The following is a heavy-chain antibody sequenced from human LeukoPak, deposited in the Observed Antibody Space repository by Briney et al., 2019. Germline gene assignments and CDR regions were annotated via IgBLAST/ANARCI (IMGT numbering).Heavy chain of an antibody. V-gene: IGHV4-4*07. D-gene: IGHD6-13*01. Sequence: PSETLSLTCTVSGGPISSYYWSCIRQPAGKGLEWIGRIYSSGDTNYNPSLKSRVTMSIDTSKKQFSLNLSSVTAADTAVYYCAAYQQQLAFDYWGQGTPVTASS. J-gene: IGHJ4*02. CDR1: GGPISSYY. CDR2: IYSSGDT. CDR3: AAYQQQLAFDY.